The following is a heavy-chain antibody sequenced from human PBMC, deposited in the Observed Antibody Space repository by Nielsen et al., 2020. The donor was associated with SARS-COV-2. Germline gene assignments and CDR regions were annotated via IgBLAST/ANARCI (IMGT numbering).Heavy chain of an antibody. D-gene: IGHD4-17*01. V-gene: IGHV6-1*01. Sequence: LRLSCAISGDSVSSSSAAWNWIRQSPSRGLEWLGRTYYRSKWYNDYAVSVKSRITINPDTSKNQFSLHLNSVTPEDTAVYYCARARGAFGDYYYYYYTDVWGKGTTVTVSS. CDR2: TYYRSKWYN. CDR1: GDSVSSSSAA. CDR3: ARARGAFGDYYYYYYTDV. J-gene: IGHJ6*03.